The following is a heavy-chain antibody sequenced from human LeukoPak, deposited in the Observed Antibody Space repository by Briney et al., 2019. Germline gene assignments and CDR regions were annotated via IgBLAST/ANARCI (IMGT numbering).Heavy chain of an antibody. V-gene: IGHV4-39*07. Sequence: SETLSLTCTVSGGSISSSSYYWGWIRQPPGKGLEWIGSIYYSGSTYYNPSLKSRVTISVDTSKNQFSLKLSSVTAADTAVYYCARDVRLGTGSCFDPWGQGTLVTVSS. J-gene: IGHJ5*02. CDR1: GGSISSSSYY. CDR3: ARDVRLGTGSCFDP. CDR2: IYYSGST. D-gene: IGHD1-1*01.